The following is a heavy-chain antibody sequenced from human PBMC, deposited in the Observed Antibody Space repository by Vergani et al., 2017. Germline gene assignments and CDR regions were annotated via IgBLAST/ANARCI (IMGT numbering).Heavy chain of an antibody. D-gene: IGHD3-3*01. J-gene: IGHJ4*02. Sequence: EVQLVESGGGLVQPGGSLRLSCAASGFTFSSYAMSWVRPAPGKGLEWVSAISGSGGSTYYADSVKGRFTISRDNSMNTLYLQMNSLRAEDTAVYYCAKDNDDFWSGYYPFGYWGQGTLVTVSS. CDR1: GFTFSSYA. CDR3: AKDNDDFWSGYYPFGY. V-gene: IGHV3-23*04. CDR2: ISGSGGST.